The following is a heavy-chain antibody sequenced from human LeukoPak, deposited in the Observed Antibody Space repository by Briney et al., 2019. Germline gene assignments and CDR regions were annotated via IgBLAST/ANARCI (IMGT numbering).Heavy chain of an antibody. CDR1: GGSFSGYY. Sequence: PSETLSLTCAVYGGSFSGYYWSWIRQPPGKGLEWIGEINHSGSTNYNSSLKSRVTISVDTSKNQFSLKLSSVTAVDTAVYYCARGTAWGYYGSGSYYYWGQGTLVTVSS. D-gene: IGHD3-10*01. CDR2: INHSGST. CDR3: ARGTAWGYYGSGSYYY. V-gene: IGHV4-34*01. J-gene: IGHJ4*02.